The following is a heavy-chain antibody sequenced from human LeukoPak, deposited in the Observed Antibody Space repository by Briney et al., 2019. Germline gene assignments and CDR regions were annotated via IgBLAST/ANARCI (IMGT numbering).Heavy chain of an antibody. CDR2: INHSGST. J-gene: IGHJ6*03. D-gene: IGHD2-15*01. CDR1: GGSISSSSYY. CDR3: ARTNSALGYCSGGSCCSDTYYMDV. Sequence: RASETLSLTCTVSGGSISSSSYYWGWIRQPPGKGLEWIGEINHSGSTNYNPSLKSRVTISVDTSKDQFSLKLSSVTAADTAVYYCARTNSALGYCSGGSCCSDTYYMDVWGKGTTVTVSS. V-gene: IGHV4-39*07.